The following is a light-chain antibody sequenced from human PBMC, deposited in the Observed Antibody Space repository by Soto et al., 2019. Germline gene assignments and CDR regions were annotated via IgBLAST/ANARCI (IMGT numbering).Light chain of an antibody. J-gene: IGLJ1*01. V-gene: IGLV2-11*01. Sequence: QSALTQPPSASGSPGQSVTISCTGTSGVVGGYDYVSWYQQHPGKAPKLMIYDVSKRPSGVPDRFSGSKSGNTASLTISGLQAEDEADYYCCSYAGSYSYVFGTGTKGTVL. CDR3: CSYAGSYSYV. CDR2: DVS. CDR1: SGVVGGYDY.